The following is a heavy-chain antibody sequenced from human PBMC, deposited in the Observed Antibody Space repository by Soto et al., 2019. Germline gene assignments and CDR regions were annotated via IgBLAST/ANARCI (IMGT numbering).Heavy chain of an antibody. Sequence: GGSLRLSCAVSGLTVSGKKYVAWVRQAPGKGLEWVSGFYDLDGTYYADSLKGRFTTSGDSSRTIVYLQMNGLRPEDTAVYYCATWHLQEHAYDVWGQGTTVTVSS. J-gene: IGHJ3*01. CDR1: GLTVSGKKY. D-gene: IGHD4-4*01. V-gene: IGHV3-53*01. CDR3: ATWHLQEHAYDV. CDR2: FYDLDGT.